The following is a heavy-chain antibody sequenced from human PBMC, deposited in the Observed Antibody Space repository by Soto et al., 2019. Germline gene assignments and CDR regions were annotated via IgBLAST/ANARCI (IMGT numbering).Heavy chain of an antibody. CDR3: VRTPTSPRRFDS. D-gene: IGHD2-15*01. V-gene: IGHV4-61*08. J-gene: IGHJ5*01. CDR2: IYYSGLT. CDR1: GASISSGGHS. Sequence: SETLSLTCAVSGASISSGGHSWSWIRQPPGRGLEWIGYIYYSGLTNYSPSLKSRVAISIDTSKNQFSLILSSVTAADTAVYYCVRTPTSPRRFDSWGQGTLVTVSS.